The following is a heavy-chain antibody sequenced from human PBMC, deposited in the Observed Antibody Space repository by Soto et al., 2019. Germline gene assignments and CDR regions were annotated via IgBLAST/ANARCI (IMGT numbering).Heavy chain of an antibody. Sequence: GGSLRLSCSASGFTFGSYAFHWVRQAPGKGLEWVSYISSSSSTIYYADSVKGRFTISRDNAKNSLYLQMNSLRDEDTAVYYCARDSVQWGATKWSWFDPWGQGTLVTVSS. CDR3: ARDSVQWGATKWSWFDP. CDR1: GFTFGSYA. V-gene: IGHV3-48*02. D-gene: IGHD1-26*01. CDR2: ISSSSSTI. J-gene: IGHJ5*02.